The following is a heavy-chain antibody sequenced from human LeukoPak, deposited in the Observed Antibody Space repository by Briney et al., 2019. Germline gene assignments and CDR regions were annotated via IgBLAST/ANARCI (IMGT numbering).Heavy chain of an antibody. CDR3: AGSYTYYYYYYMNV. J-gene: IGHJ6*03. V-gene: IGHV4-39*07. Sequence: SETLSLTCTVSSGSISSSSYYWGWIRQPPGKGLEWIGSIYYSGSTYYNPSLKSRVTISVDTSKNHFSLKLSSVTAADTAVYYCAGSYTYYYYYYMNVWGKGTTVTISS. D-gene: IGHD2-2*02. CDR2: IYYSGST. CDR1: SGSISSSSYY.